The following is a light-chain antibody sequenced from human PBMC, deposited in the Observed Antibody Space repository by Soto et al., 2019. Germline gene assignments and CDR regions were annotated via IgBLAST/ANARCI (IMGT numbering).Light chain of an antibody. V-gene: IGKV1-5*03. CDR3: QQYNSYSPS. CDR2: KAS. CDR1: QTVGDW. Sequence: DIQVTQSPSTLSASVGDRVTITCRASQTVGDWLAWYQQKPGKTPRLLISKASNLESGVPSRFSGGGSGTEFTLTISSLQPEDFGTYYCQQYNSYSPSFGPGTKVDIK. J-gene: IGKJ3*01.